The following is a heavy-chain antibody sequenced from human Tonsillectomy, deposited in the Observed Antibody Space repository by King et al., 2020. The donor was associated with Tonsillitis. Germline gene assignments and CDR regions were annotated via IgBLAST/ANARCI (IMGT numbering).Heavy chain of an antibody. J-gene: IGHJ3*02. CDR2: SYSGGST. V-gene: IGHV3-53*04. CDR3: ASHEYSSSLKAFDI. CDR1: GFTVSSNY. D-gene: IGHD6-6*01. Sequence: VQLVESGGGLVQPGGSLRLSCAASGFTVSSNYMSWVRQAPGKGLEWVSVSYSGGSTYYADSVKGRFTISRHNSKNTLYLQMNSLRAEDTAVYYCASHEYSSSLKAFDIWGQGTMVTVSS.